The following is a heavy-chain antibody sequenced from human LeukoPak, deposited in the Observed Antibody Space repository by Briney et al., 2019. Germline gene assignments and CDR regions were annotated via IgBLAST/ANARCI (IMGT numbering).Heavy chain of an antibody. D-gene: IGHD3-22*01. CDR3: ARETYYYDSSGSYYFDY. J-gene: IGHJ4*02. Sequence: PSETLSLTCTVSGGSISSYYWSWIRQPAGKGLEWIGRIYTSGSTNYNPSLKSRVTMSVDTSKNQFSLKLSSVTAADTAVYYCARETYYYDSSGSYYFDYWGQGTLVTVSS. V-gene: IGHV4-4*07. CDR2: IYTSGST. CDR1: GGSISSYY.